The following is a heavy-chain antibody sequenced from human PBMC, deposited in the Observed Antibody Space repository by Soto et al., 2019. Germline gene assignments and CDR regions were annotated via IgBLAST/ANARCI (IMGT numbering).Heavy chain of an antibody. Sequence: PGGTLRLSCAASGGTFSSDGMHWVRQAPGKGLEWVAVISDDGSNKYYADSANGRFTISTATSKNTLYLQMNTLRAEDTAVSYCPRAIAAAGTGYYHYGMHVWGPGTTVPVSS. CDR3: PRAIAAAGTGYYHYGMHV. CDR2: ISDDGSNK. CDR1: GGTFSSDG. V-gene: IGHV3-30-3*01. J-gene: IGHJ6*02. D-gene: IGHD6-13*01.